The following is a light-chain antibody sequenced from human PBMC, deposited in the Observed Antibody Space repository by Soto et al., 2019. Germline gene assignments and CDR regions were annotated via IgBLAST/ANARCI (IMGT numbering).Light chain of an antibody. J-gene: IGLJ1*01. CDR2: GNS. CDR1: NSQIWAGYD. Sequence: QPSTKSNSPETTVTNSWPGRNSQIWAGYDVHWYQQLPGTAPKLLIYGNSNRPSGVPDRFSGSKSGTSASLAITGLQAEDEADYYCQSYDSSLSGYVFGTGT. V-gene: IGLV1-40*01. CDR3: QSYDSSLSGYV.